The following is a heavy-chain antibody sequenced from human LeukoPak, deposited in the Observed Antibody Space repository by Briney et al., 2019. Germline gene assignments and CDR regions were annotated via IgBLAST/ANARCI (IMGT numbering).Heavy chain of an antibody. J-gene: IGHJ4*02. CDR1: GFTFSNYG. CDR3: APDEGGDYVGLDY. D-gene: IGHD4-17*01. CDR2: ISYDGSNK. V-gene: IGHV3-30*03. Sequence: GRSLRLSCAASGFTFSNYGIHWVRQAPGKGLEWLALISYDGSNKYCADSVKGRFTISRDNSKNTLYLQMSSLQTEDTAVYYCAPDEGGDYVGLDYWGQGTLVTVSS.